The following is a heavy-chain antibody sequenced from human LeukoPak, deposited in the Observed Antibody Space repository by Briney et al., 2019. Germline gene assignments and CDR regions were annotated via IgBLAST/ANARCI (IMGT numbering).Heavy chain of an antibody. V-gene: IGHV1-3*01. J-gene: IGHJ4*02. D-gene: IGHD6-19*01. CDR3: ARGGPNRSGWTLDY. CDR1: GGTFSSYA. Sequence: ASVKVSCKASGGTFSSYAISWVRQAPGHGLEWMGWINADSGNTESSQRFQGRLSITWDTSATTAYMELSSLTSEDTAVYYCARGGPNRSGWTLDYWGPGTLVTVSS. CDR2: INADSGNT.